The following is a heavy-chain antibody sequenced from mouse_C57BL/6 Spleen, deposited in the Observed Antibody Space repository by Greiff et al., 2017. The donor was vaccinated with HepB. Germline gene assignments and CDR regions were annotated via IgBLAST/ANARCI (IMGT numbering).Heavy chain of an antibody. CDR2: IDPSDSYT. V-gene: IGHV1-69*01. J-gene: IGHJ1*03. Sequence: QVQLQQPGAELVMPGASVKLSCKASGYTFTSYWMHWVKQRPGQGLEWIGEIDPSDSYTNYNQKFKGKSTLTVDKSSSPAYMQLSSLPSEDSAVYYCARSLDDNDGDWYFDVWGTGTTVTVSS. D-gene: IGHD2-4*01. CDR1: GYTFTSYW. CDR3: ARSLDDNDGDWYFDV.